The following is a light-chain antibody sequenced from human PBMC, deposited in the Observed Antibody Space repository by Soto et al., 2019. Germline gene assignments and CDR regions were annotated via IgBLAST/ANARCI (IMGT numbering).Light chain of an antibody. CDR2: AAS. J-gene: IGKJ2*01. CDR3: QHTTDFT. Sequence: DIQMTQSPSSLSASVGDRVTITCRASQSINSYLNWYQQKPGKAPKLLIYAASSLQSGVPSRFSGSTSGAESTLTITGLQPDDLGTYYCQHTTDFTFGQGTKVDIK. V-gene: IGKV1-39*01. CDR1: QSINSY.